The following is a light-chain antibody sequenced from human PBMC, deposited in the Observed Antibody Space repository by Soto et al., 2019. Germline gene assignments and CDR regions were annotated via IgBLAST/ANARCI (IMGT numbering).Light chain of an antibody. CDR2: GAS. CDR3: QQYNKFPSLT. V-gene: IGKV3-15*01. CDR1: QSVSSN. Sequence: EIVMTQSPATLSVSPGERATLSCRASQSVSSNLAWYHQKPGQAPRLLIYGASTRATGIPARFSGSGSGTEFTLNISSLQSEDFGVYYCQQYNKFPSLTFGGGTKVEIK. J-gene: IGKJ4*01.